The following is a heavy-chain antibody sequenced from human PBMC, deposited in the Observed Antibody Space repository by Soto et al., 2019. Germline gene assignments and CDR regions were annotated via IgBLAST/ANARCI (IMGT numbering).Heavy chain of an antibody. Sequence: ASVKVSCKASGYTFTGYYMHWVRQAPGQGLEWMGWINPNSGGTNYAQKFQGWVTMTRDTSISTAYMELSRLRSDDTAVYYCAILGIAVAGTFGEPTGYFDYWGQGTLVTVSS. J-gene: IGHJ4*02. V-gene: IGHV1-2*04. CDR2: INPNSGGT. CDR3: AILGIAVAGTFGEPTGYFDY. D-gene: IGHD6-19*01. CDR1: GYTFTGYY.